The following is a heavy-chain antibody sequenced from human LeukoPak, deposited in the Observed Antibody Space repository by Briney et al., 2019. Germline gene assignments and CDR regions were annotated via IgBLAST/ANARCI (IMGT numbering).Heavy chain of an antibody. CDR3: AKDMGDYGGNSIGYYYYMDV. D-gene: IGHD4-23*01. J-gene: IGHJ6*03. CDR1: GFTFSSYA. CDR2: ISGSGGST. V-gene: IGHV3-23*01. Sequence: GGSLGLSCAASGFTFSSYAMSWVRQAPGKGLEWVSAISGSGGSTYYADSVKGRFTISRDNSKNTLYLQMNSLRAEDTAVYYCAKDMGDYGGNSIGYYYYMDVWGKGTTVTVSS.